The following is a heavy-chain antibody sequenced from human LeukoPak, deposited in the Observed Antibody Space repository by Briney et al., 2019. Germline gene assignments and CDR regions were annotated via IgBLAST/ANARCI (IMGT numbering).Heavy chain of an antibody. V-gene: IGHV1-2*02. D-gene: IGHD6-13*01. CDR2: INPNSGGT. J-gene: IGHJ4*02. CDR3: AIPQRVAAASFDY. Sequence: ASVKVSCKASGYTFTGYYMHWVRQAPGQGLEWMGWINPNSGGTNYAQKFQGRVTMTRDTSISTAYMELSRLRSDDTAVYYCAIPQRVAAASFDYWGRGTLVTVSS. CDR1: GYTFTGYY.